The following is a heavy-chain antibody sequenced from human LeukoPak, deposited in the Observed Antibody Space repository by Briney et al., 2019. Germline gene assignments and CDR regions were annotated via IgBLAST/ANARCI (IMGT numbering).Heavy chain of an antibody. CDR2: INHSGST. CDR1: GGSFGGYY. J-gene: IGHJ4*02. CDR3: ARLPRGYSGFLDY. D-gene: IGHD5-12*01. Sequence: SETLSLTCAVYGGSFGGYYWSWIRQHPGKGLEWIGEINHSGSTNYNPSLKSRVTISVDTSKNQFSLKLSSVTAADTAVYYCARLPRGYSGFLDYWGQGTLVTVSS. V-gene: IGHV4-34*01.